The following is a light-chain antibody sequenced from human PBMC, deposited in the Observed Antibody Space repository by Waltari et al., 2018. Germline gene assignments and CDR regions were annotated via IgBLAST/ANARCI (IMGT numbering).Light chain of an antibody. J-gene: IGLJ1*01. CDR1: ALPKQY. Sequence: SYELTQPPSVSMSPGQTAKITCSGDALPKQYAYWYRQKPGQAPVLLIYKDTEGPPGIPEQLDGSSAGTTVTLTISGVQAEDEADYYCQSIDISGTYVFGTGTKVTVL. CDR3: QSIDISGTYV. V-gene: IGLV3-25*03. CDR2: KDT.